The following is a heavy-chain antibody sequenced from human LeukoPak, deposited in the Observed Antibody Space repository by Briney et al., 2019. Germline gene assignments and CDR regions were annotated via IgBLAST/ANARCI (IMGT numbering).Heavy chain of an antibody. CDR1: GDSIGSGDYY. J-gene: IGHJ6*03. V-gene: IGHV4-30-4*08. CDR2: IYYSGST. Sequence: SQTLSLTCTVSGDSIGSGDYYWSSIRQPPGKGLEWIGYIYYSGSTYYNPSLKSRVTISVDTSKNQFSLKLSSVTAADTAVYYCDIGYMDVWGKGTTVTVSS. CDR3: DIGYMDV.